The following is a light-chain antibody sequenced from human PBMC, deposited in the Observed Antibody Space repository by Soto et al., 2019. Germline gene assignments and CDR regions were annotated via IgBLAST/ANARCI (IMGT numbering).Light chain of an antibody. CDR2: NNS. J-gene: IGLJ2*01. CDR3: ATWDDSLDGPV. V-gene: IGLV1-44*01. Sequence: QSVLTQPPSASGAPGQRVTISCSGSRSNIGSQVVQWFQHLPGTAPKVLIQNNSERPSGVPDRFSGSKSGTSASLAISGLQTEDEGDYYCATWDDSLDGPVFGGVTKLTVL. CDR1: RSNIGSQV.